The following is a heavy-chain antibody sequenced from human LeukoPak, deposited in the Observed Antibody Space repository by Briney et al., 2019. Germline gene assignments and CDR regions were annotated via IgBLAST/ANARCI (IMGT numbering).Heavy chain of an antibody. Sequence: SQTLSLTCVISGDIFSTNSAAWNWIRQSPSRGLEWLGRTYYRSKWYSDYAVSVKSRITINADTSKNQFSLQLNSVTPEDTAVYYCAREGLIGWVLDYWGQGTLVTVSS. CDR2: TYYRSKWYS. CDR1: GDIFSTNSAA. V-gene: IGHV6-1*01. J-gene: IGHJ4*02. D-gene: IGHD3-22*01. CDR3: AREGLIGWVLDY.